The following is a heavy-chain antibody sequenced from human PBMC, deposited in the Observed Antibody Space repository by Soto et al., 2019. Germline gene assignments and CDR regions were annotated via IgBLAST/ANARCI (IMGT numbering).Heavy chain of an antibody. V-gene: IGHV4-4*02. CDR3: ARDSHYYYGSGSYYTTFDY. CDR1: GGYISGSNL. CDR2: IYHSGST. Sequence: SETMCVTCAVAGGYISGSNLLSWVRQPPGKGLEWIGEIYHSGSTNYNPSLKSRVTISVDKSKNQFSLKLSSVTAADTAVYYCARDSHYYYGSGSYYTTFDYWGQGTLVTVSS. D-gene: IGHD3-10*01. J-gene: IGHJ4*02.